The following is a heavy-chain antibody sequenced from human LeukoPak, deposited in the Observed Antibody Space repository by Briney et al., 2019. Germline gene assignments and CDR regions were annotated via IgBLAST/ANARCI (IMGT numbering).Heavy chain of an antibody. J-gene: IGHJ4*02. CDR3: ARLPSLTGPFDY. D-gene: IGHD3-9*01. Sequence: ASVKVSCKASGGTFSSYAISWVRQAPGQGLEWMGGIIPIFGTANYAQKFQGRVTITADKSTSTACMELSSLRSEDTAVYYCARLPSLTGPFDYWGQGTLVTVSS. V-gene: IGHV1-69*06. CDR2: IIPIFGTA. CDR1: GGTFSSYA.